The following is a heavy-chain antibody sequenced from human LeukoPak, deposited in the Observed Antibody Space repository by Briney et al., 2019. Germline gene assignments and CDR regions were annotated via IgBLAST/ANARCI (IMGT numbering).Heavy chain of an antibody. CDR2: ISSSSSYI. J-gene: IGHJ3*02. Sequence: GGSLGLSCAASGFTFSSYSMNWVRQAPGKGLEWVSSISSSSSYIYYADSVKGRFTISRDNAKNSLYLQMNSLKTEDTAVYYCTRRYLEMATRGHAFDIWGQGTMVTVSS. CDR3: TRRYLEMATRGHAFDI. CDR1: GFTFSSYS. V-gene: IGHV3-21*04. D-gene: IGHD5-24*01.